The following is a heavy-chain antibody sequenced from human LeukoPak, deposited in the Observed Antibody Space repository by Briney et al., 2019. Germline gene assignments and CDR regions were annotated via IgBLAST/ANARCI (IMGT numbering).Heavy chain of an antibody. CDR2: ISSSSSTI. V-gene: IGHV3-48*01. J-gene: IGHJ3*02. CDR3: ARAPYYYDSNYAFDI. Sequence: GGSLRLSCAASGFTFSSYSMNWVRQAPGKGLEWVSYISSSSSTIYYADSVKGRFTIPRDNAKNSLYLQMNSLRAEDTAVYYCARAPYYYDSNYAFDIWGQGTMVTVSS. D-gene: IGHD3-22*01. CDR1: GFTFSSYS.